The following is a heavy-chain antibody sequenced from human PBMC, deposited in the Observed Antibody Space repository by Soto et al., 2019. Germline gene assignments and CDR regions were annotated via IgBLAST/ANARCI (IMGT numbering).Heavy chain of an antibody. V-gene: IGHV2-70*01. CDR3: ARIGLRLGYGMDV. CDR1: GFSLIAIVMC. Sequence: GSGPTLVNPTQTLTRTFTFSGFSLIAIVMCVSWIRHPPGKALEWLALIDWDDDKYYSTSLKTRLTISKDTSKNQVVLTMTNMDPVDTATYYCARIGLRLGYGMDVWGQGTTVTVSS. CDR2: IDWDDDK. J-gene: IGHJ6*02. D-gene: IGHD3-16*01.